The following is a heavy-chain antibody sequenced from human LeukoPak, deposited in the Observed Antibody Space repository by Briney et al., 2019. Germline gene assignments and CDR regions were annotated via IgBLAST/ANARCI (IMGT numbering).Heavy chain of an antibody. CDR3: ARDTYYYDSSGYGGDY. Sequence: GGSLRLSCAASGFTFSSYSMNWVRQAPGKGLEWVSYISSSSSTIYYADSVKGRFTISRDNAKNSLYLQMNSLRAEDTAVYYCARDTYYYDSSGYGGDYWGQGTLVTVSS. J-gene: IGHJ4*02. D-gene: IGHD3-22*01. V-gene: IGHV3-48*04. CDR2: ISSSSSTI. CDR1: GFTFSSYS.